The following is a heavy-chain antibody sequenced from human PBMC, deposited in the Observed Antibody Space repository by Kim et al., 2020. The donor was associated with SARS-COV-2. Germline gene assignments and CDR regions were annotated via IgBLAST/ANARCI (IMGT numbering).Heavy chain of an antibody. CDR3: ARQSSTWYLYYFDY. D-gene: IGHD6-13*01. V-gene: IGHV4-39*01. J-gene: IGHJ4*02. Sequence: NPSIKSRVTISVDTSRNQFSLKLNSVTAADTAVYYCARQSSTWYLYYFDYWGQGTLVTVSS.